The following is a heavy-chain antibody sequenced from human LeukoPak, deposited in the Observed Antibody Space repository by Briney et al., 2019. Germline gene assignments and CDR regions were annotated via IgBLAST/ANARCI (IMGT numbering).Heavy chain of an antibody. V-gene: IGHV4-30-2*01. CDR2: IYHSGST. CDR3: ARYTAIVTEYYFDY. D-gene: IGHD5-18*01. CDR1: GGSISSGGYS. Sequence: SETLSLTCAVSGGSISSGGYSWSWIRQPPGKGLEWIGYIYHSGSTYYNPSLKSRVTISVDRSKNQFSLKLRSVNAADTAVYYCARYTAIVTEYYFDYWGQGTLVTVSS. J-gene: IGHJ4*02.